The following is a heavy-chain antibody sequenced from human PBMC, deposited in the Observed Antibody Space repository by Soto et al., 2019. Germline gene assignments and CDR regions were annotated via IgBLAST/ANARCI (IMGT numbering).Heavy chain of an antibody. Sequence: GGSLRLSCAASGFTFSDYYMSWIRQAPGKGLEWVSYISSSSSYTNYADSVKGRFTISRDNAKNSLYLQMNSLRAEDTAVYYCAIDKPMYCSSTSCYANWFDPWGQGTLVTVSS. CDR3: AIDKPMYCSSTSCYANWFDP. J-gene: IGHJ5*02. D-gene: IGHD2-2*01. CDR2: ISSSSSYT. CDR1: GFTFSDYY. V-gene: IGHV3-11*05.